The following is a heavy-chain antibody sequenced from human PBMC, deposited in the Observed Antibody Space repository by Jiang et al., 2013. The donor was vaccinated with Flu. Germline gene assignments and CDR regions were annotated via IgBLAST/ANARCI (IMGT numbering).Heavy chain of an antibody. Sequence: GSGLVKPSETLSLTCTVSGGSISSSRYYWGWIRRPPGKGLEWIGNIYYGGTTYYNPSLKNRVTISVDTSKNQFSLRLRSVTAADTAVYYCARTSGTQNRYFDSWGQGTLVTVSS. CDR3: ARTSGTQNRYFDS. J-gene: IGHJ4*02. D-gene: IGHD1-26*01. CDR1: GGSISSSRYY. CDR2: IYYGGTT. V-gene: IGHV4-39*01.